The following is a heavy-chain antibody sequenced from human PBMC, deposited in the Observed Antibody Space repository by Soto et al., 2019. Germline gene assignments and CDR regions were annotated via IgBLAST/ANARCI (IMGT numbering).Heavy chain of an antibody. V-gene: IGHV3-64*02. CDR2: ISSNGGST. J-gene: IGHJ4*02. Sequence: GGSLRLSCAASGFTFSSYAMHWVRQAPGRGREYVSAISSNGGSTYYADSVKGRFTISRDNSKNTLYLQMGSLRAEDMAVYYCARGSGPYGSGSYSDYWGQGTLVTVSS. CDR3: ARGSGPYGSGSYSDY. D-gene: IGHD3-10*01. CDR1: GFTFSSYA.